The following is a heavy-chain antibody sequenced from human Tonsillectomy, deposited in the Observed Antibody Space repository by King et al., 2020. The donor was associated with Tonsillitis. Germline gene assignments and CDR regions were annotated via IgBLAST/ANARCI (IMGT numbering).Heavy chain of an antibody. D-gene: IGHD6-13*01. V-gene: IGHV3-23*04. J-gene: IGHJ4*01. Sequence: VQLVESGGGLVQPGGSLRLSCAASGFTFSSYAMSWVRQAPGKGLDWVSAISGSGRTTYYADSVKGRFTISRDNSKNTLYVQMNSLRAEDTAVYYCAKDFIAYSSSWSVPLEYWGHGTLVTVSS. CDR1: GFTFSSYA. CDR2: ISGSGRTT. CDR3: AKDFIAYSSSWSVPLEY.